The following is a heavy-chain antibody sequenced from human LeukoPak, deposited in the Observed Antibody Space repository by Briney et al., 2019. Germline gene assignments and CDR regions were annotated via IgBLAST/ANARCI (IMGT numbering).Heavy chain of an antibody. Sequence: GGSLRLSCAASGFTFSSYEMNWVRQAPGKGLEWVSYISSSGSTIYYADSVKGRFTISRDNAKNSLYLQMNSLRAEDTAVYSCAELGITMIGGVWGKGTTVTISS. J-gene: IGHJ6*04. D-gene: IGHD3-10*02. V-gene: IGHV3-48*03. CDR3: AELGITMIGGV. CDR1: GFTFSSYE. CDR2: ISSSGSTI.